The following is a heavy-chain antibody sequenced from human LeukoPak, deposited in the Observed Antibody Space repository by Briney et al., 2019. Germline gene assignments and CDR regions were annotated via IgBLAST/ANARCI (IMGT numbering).Heavy chain of an antibody. V-gene: IGHV4-59*01. CDR1: GGSFSSYY. D-gene: IGHD6-13*01. Sequence: SETLSLTCAVYGGSFSSYYWSWIRQPPGKGLEWIGYIYYSGSTNYNPSLKSRVTISVDTSKNQFSLKLSSVTAADTAVYYCAGVGAAGLYYYYYYMDVWGKGTTVTISS. J-gene: IGHJ6*03. CDR3: AGVGAAGLYYYYYYMDV. CDR2: IYYSGST.